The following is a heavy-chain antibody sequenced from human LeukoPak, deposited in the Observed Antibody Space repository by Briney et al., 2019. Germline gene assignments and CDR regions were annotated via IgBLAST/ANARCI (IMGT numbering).Heavy chain of an antibody. Sequence: SETLSLTCTVSGGSISSSSYYWGWIRQPPGKGLEWIGSIYYSGSTYYNPSLKSRVAISVDTSKNQFSLKLSSVTAADTAVYYCARDISSGSYVDYWGQGTLVTVSS. CDR1: GGSISSSSYY. J-gene: IGHJ4*02. CDR3: ARDISSGSYVDY. V-gene: IGHV4-39*07. CDR2: IYYSGST. D-gene: IGHD1-26*01.